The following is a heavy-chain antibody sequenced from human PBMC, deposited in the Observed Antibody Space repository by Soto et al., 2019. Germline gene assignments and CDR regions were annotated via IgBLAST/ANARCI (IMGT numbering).Heavy chain of an antibody. V-gene: IGHV3-53*01. J-gene: IGHJ6*03. Sequence: GGSLRLSCAASGFTVSSNYMSWVRQAPGKGLEWVSVIYSGGSTYYADSVKGRFTISRDNSKNTLYLQMNSLRAEDTAVYYCARGGSSTPPYYYYMDVWGKGTTVTVSS. CDR3: ARGGSSTPPYYYYMDV. CDR1: GFTVSSNY. CDR2: IYSGGST. D-gene: IGHD2-2*01.